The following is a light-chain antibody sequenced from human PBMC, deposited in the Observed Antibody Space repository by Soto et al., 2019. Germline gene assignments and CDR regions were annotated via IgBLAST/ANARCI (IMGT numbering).Light chain of an antibody. CDR1: SSNIGSNT. CDR2: NNN. CDR3: AAWGDSLSDYV. V-gene: IGLV1-44*01. Sequence: QSVLTQPPSASGTPGQRVTISCSGSSSNIGSNTVNWYQHLPGTAPKLLIYNNNQQPSGVPDRFSGSKSGTSASLAISGRQSEDEADYYCAAWGDSLSDYVFGTGTKVTVL. J-gene: IGLJ1*01.